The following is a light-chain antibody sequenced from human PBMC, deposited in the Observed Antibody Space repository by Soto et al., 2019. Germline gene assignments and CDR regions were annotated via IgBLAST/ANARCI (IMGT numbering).Light chain of an antibody. CDR1: SSDVGGYNY. Sequence: QSVLTQPASVSGSPGQSITISCTGTSSDVGGYNYVSWYRQHPGKAPKLMIYDVSNRPSGVSNRFSGSKSGNTASLTISGLQAEDEADYYCSSYTSSSTPIVFGTGTKLTVL. V-gene: IGLV2-14*01. CDR2: DVS. J-gene: IGLJ1*01. CDR3: SSYTSSSTPIV.